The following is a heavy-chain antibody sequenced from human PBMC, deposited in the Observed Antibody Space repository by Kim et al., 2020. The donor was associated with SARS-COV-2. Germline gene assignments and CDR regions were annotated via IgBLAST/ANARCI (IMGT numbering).Heavy chain of an antibody. CDR1: GGSFSGYY. D-gene: IGHD5-12*01. Sequence: SQTLSLTCAVYGGSFSGYYWSWIRQPPGKGLEWIGEINHSGSTNYNPSLKSRVTISVDTSKNQFSLKLSSVTAADTAVYYCARGRGGIGNSGYDSGHPIKKYYYYGMDVWGQGTTVTVSS. V-gene: IGHV4-34*01. CDR3: ARGRGGIGNSGYDSGHPIKKYYYYGMDV. CDR2: INHSGST. J-gene: IGHJ6*02.